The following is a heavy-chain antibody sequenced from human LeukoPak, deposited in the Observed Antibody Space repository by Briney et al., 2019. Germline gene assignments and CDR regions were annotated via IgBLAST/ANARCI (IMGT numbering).Heavy chain of an antibody. CDR1: GGSFSGYY. CDR3: ARGRSGDY. V-gene: IGHV4-34*01. Sequence: SETLSLTCAVYGGSFSGYYWSWIRQPPGKGLEWIGEINHSGSTNYNPSLKSRVTISVDTSKNQFSLKLSSVTAADTAVYYCARGRSGDYWGQGTLVTVSS. J-gene: IGHJ4*02. CDR2: INHSGST. D-gene: IGHD6-25*01.